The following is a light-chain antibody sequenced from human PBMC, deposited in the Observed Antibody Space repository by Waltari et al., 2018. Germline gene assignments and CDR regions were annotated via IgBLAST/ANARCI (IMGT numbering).Light chain of an antibody. CDR3: QAWDSSTVV. CDR1: KLVDKY. V-gene: IGLV3-1*01. CDR2: QDS. J-gene: IGLJ2*01. Sequence: SYELTQPPSVSVSPGQTASITCSGDKLVDKYACWYQQKPGQSPVLVIYQDSKRPSGIPARFSGSNSGNTATLTISGTQAMDEADYYCQAWDSSTVVFGGGTKLTVL.